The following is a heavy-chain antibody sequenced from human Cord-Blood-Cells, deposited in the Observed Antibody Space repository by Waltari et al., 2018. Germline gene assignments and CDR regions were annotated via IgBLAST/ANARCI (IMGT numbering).Heavy chain of an antibody. CDR1: GFTFSSYA. J-gene: IGHJ3*02. CDR3: ASIAARQNAFDI. V-gene: IGHV3-30-3*01. Sequence: QVQLVESGGGVVQPGRSLRLSCAASGFTFSSYAMHWVRQAPGKGLEWVAVISYDGSNKYYADSVKGRFTISRDNSKNTLYLQMNSLRAEDTAVYYCASIAARQNAFDIWGQGTMVTVSS. CDR2: ISYDGSNK. D-gene: IGHD6-6*01.